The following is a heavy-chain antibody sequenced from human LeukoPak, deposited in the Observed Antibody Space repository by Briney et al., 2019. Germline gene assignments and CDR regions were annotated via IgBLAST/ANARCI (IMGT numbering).Heavy chain of an antibody. Sequence: GGSLRLSCAASGFTFSSYSMNWVRQAPGKGLDWISYISSSSSTIYYADSVKGRFTISRDNAKNSLYLQMNSLRAEDTAVYYCARDTFGLMEPPGGAFDIWGQGTMVTVSS. D-gene: IGHD1-14*01. CDR3: ARDTFGLMEPPGGAFDI. CDR1: GFTFSSYS. J-gene: IGHJ3*02. CDR2: ISSSSSTI. V-gene: IGHV3-48*01.